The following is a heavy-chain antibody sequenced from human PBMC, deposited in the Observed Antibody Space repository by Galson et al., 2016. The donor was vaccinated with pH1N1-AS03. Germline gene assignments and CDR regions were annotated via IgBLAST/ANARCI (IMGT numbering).Heavy chain of an antibody. D-gene: IGHD3-22*01. CDR1: GGSFSCYY. V-gene: IGHV4-34*01. J-gene: IGHJ6*03. CDR2: INHSGST. Sequence: SETLSLTCAVYGGSFSCYYWSWIRQPPGKGLEWIGEINHSGSTKYNPSLKSRVTISVDTSKNQLSLKLSSVTAADTAVYYCARGRTVYDSRGPCGVRYYYMDVWGKGTTVTVSS. CDR3: ARGRTVYDSRGPCGVRYYYMDV.